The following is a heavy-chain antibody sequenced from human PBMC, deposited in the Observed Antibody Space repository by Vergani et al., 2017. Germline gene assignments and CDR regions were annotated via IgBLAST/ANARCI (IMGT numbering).Heavy chain of an antibody. CDR2: INHSSGHT. D-gene: IGHD3-9*01. CDR3: ASGDYGILTGYRY. J-gene: IGHJ4*02. CDR1: GYTFSNYY. Sequence: QVQVVQSGAEVKKSGASVKVSCKTSGYTFSNYYMHCVRQAPGQGLEWMGIINHSSGHTNYAQKFQGRVTMTRDSSTITVYMELSSLRSEDTAIYYCASGDYGILTGYRYWGQGTLVTVSA. V-gene: IGHV1-46*03.